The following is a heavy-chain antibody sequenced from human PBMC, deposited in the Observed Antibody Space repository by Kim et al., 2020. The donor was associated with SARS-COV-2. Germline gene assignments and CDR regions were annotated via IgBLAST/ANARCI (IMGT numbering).Heavy chain of an antibody. CDR2: ISAYNGNT. Sequence: ASVKVSCKASGYTFTSYGISWVRQAPGQGLEWMGWISAYNGNTNYAQKLQGRVTMTTDTSTSTAYMELRSLRSDDTAVYYCARDLLLWFGESYYGMDVWGQGTTVTVSS. J-gene: IGHJ6*02. V-gene: IGHV1-18*04. CDR1: GYTFTSYG. D-gene: IGHD3-10*01. CDR3: ARDLLLWFGESYYGMDV.